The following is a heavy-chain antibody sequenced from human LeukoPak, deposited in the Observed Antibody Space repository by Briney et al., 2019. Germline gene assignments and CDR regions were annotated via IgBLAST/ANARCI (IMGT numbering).Heavy chain of an antibody. J-gene: IGHJ4*02. V-gene: IGHV1-69*13. CDR1: GGTFSGYA. CDR2: ITPIFGTA. D-gene: IGHD6-13*01. Sequence: SVKVSCKASGGTFSGYAISWVRQAPGQGLEWMGGITPIFGTANYAQKFQGRVTITADESTSTAYMELSSLRSEDTAVYYCARSIAAAGFDYWGQGTLVTVSS. CDR3: ARSIAAAGFDY.